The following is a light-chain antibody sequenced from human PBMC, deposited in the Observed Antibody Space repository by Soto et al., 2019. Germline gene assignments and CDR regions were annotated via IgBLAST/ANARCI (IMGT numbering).Light chain of an antibody. CDR2: GAS. CDR1: QSISDT. Sequence: EIVMTQSPATLSVSPGGRATLSCRASQSISDTLAWYQQKPGQAPRLLIHGASTRATGFPARFSGSGSGTDFTLTISSLEPEDFAVYYCQQHGSSPLTFGGGTKVDIK. V-gene: IGKV3-15*01. J-gene: IGKJ4*01. CDR3: QQHGSSPLT.